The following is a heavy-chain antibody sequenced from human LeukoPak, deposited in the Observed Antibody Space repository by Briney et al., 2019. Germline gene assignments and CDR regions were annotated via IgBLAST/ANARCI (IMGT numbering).Heavy chain of an antibody. V-gene: IGHV3-23*01. CDR2: ISGSGGST. J-gene: IGHJ4*02. CDR3: ARDPNVLGITPYYFDF. D-gene: IGHD3-10*02. Sequence: AGGSLRLSCAASGFTFSSYAMSWVRQAPGKGLEWVSAISGSGGSTYYADSVKGRFTISRDDAKNSLFLKTDTLRGDDTGIYYCARDPNVLGITPYYFDFWGQGTLVTVSS. CDR1: GFTFSSYA.